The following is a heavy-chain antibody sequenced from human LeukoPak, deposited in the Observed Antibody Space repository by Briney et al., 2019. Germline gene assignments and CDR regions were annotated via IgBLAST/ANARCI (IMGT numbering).Heavy chain of an antibody. CDR1: GFTFSSYS. Sequence: GGSLRLSCAASGFTFSSYSMNWVRQAPGKGLEWVSSISSSSSYIYYADSVKGRFTISRDNAKNSLYLQMNSLRAEDTAVYYCARDSSRLGYCSGGSCNYFDYWGQGTLVTVSS. CDR3: ARDSSRLGYCSGGSCNYFDY. V-gene: IGHV3-21*01. J-gene: IGHJ4*02. CDR2: ISSSSSYI. D-gene: IGHD2-15*01.